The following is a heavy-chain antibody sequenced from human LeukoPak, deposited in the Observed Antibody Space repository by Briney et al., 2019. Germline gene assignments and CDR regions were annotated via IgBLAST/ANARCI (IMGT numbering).Heavy chain of an antibody. J-gene: IGHJ4*02. CDR3: ARGSGYCSSTSCSSPADY. CDR2: INHSEST. D-gene: IGHD2-2*01. CDR1: GGSFSGYY. Sequence: PSETLSLTCAVYGGSFSGYYWSWIRQPPGKGLEWIGEINHSESTNYNPSLKSRVTISVDTSKNQFSLKLSSVTAADTAVYYCARGSGYCSSTSCSSPADYWGQGTLVTVSS. V-gene: IGHV4-34*01.